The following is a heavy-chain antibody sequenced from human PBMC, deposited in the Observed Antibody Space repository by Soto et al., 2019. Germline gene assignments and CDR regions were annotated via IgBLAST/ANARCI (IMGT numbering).Heavy chain of an antibody. Sequence: EVQLVESGGGLVQPGGSLRLSCVASGFTFSNYRMNWVRQAPGKGLEWVSHISSSSSTIYYADSAKGRFTISRDNAKNSLYLLMNSLRAEDTAVYYCAGDRYSSSWYPDSWGPGTLVTVSS. CDR1: GFTFSNYR. J-gene: IGHJ4*02. D-gene: IGHD6-13*01. CDR2: ISSSSSTI. CDR3: AGDRYSSSWYPDS. V-gene: IGHV3-48*01.